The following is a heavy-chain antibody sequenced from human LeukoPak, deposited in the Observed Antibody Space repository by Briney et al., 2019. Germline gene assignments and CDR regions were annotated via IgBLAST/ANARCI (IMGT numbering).Heavy chain of an antibody. CDR1: GGSISSSSYY. CDR2: IYYSGST. CDR3: ARGAIAAAGARHYYYYYMDV. J-gene: IGHJ6*03. D-gene: IGHD6-13*01. V-gene: IGHV4-39*07. Sequence: SETLSLTCTVSGGSISSSSYYWGWIRQPPGKGLEWIGSIYYSGSTYYNPSLKSRVTISVDTSKNQFSLKLSSVTAADTAVYYCARGAIAAAGARHYYYYYMDVWGKGTTVTVS.